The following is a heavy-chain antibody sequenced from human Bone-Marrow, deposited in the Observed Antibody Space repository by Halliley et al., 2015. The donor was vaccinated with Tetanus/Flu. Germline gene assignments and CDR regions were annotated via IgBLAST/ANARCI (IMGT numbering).Heavy chain of an antibody. CDR2: INYDGNT. D-gene: IGHD3-10*01. J-gene: IGHJ5*01. CDR3: ARGNYHASWWFGS. V-gene: IGHV4-34*01. CDR1: GGAFSGYY. Sequence: TLSLTCAVYGGAFSGYYWSWICQSPGKGLEWIGEINYDGNTDYNPSLNSRVTLSLDTIKKQVSLRVTSVTAADTAVYYCARGNYHASWWFGSWGRGTLVTVSS.